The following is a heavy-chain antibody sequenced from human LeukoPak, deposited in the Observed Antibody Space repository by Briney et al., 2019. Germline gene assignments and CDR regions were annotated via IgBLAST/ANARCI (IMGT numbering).Heavy chain of an antibody. CDR1: GFTVSSNY. CDR3: ASQRRVDLGFAFNL. Sequence: GGSLRLSCAASGFTVSSNYMNWVRQAPGKGLEWVSVIYSGGSAYYADSVKGRFTISRDNSKNTLYLQVNSLRADDTAVYYCASQRRVDLGFAFNLWGQGTMVTVSS. J-gene: IGHJ3*01. CDR2: IYSGGSA. V-gene: IGHV3-66*04. D-gene: IGHD3-9*01.